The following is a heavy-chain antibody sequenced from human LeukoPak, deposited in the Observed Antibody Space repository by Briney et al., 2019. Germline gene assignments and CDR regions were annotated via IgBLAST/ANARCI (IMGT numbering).Heavy chain of an antibody. J-gene: IGHJ4*02. CDR1: GFTFSSYS. CDR2: ISSSSSTI. CDR3: ARDRNWVTFDY. D-gene: IGHD7-27*01. V-gene: IGHV3-48*01. Sequence: GGPLRLSCAASGFTFSSYSMNWVRQAPGKGLEWVSYISSSSSTIYYADSVKGRFTISRDNAKNSLYLQMNSLRAEDTAVYYCARDRNWVTFDYWGQGTLVTVSS.